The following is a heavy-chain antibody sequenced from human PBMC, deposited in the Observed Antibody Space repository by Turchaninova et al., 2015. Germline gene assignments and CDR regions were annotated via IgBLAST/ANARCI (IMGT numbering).Heavy chain of an antibody. J-gene: IGHJ4*02. Sequence: EIQLVESGGGLVQPGGYLRLSCAASGFTFSRYWMTWVRTTPGTGRGWVAQINQDGSEKYYADSVKGRFSISRDNAKNAPFLQMNSLRGEDTAVYFCAKDADRLLWFGEGGQGTLVTVSS. CDR2: INQDGSEK. D-gene: IGHD3-10*01. V-gene: IGHV3-7*04. CDR3: AKDADRLLWFGE. CDR1: GFTFSRYW.